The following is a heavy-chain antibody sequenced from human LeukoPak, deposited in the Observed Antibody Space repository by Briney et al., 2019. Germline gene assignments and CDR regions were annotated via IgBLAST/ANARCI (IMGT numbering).Heavy chain of an antibody. CDR3: ASSDYGAFDY. J-gene: IGHJ4*02. V-gene: IGHV3-48*01. CDR2: ISSSSSTI. D-gene: IGHD4-17*01. CDR1: GFTFSSYS. Sequence: GGSLRLSSAASGFTFSSYSMNWVRQAPGKGLGWVSYISSSSSTIYYADSVKGRFTISRDNAKNSLYLQMNSLRAEDTAVYYCASSDYGAFDYWGQGTLVTVSS.